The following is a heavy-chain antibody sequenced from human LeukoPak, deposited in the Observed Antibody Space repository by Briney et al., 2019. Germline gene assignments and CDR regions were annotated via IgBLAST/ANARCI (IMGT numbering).Heavy chain of an antibody. CDR2: INHSGST. J-gene: IGHJ4*02. D-gene: IGHD5-12*01. CDR1: GGSFSDYY. CDR3: ARGRIRTGYSGYLY. V-gene: IGHV4-34*01. Sequence: SETLSLTCAAYGGSFSDYYWSWIRQPPGKGLEWIGEINHSGSTNHNPSLKSRVTISVDTSKNQVSLKLSSVTAADTAVYYCARGRIRTGYSGYLYWGQGTLVTVSS.